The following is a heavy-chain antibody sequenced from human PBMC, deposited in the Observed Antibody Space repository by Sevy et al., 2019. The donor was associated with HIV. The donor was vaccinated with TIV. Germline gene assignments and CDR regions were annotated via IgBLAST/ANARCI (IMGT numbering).Heavy chain of an antibody. V-gene: IGHV3-30*03. CDR1: GFTFSSYG. Sequence: GGSLRLACAASGFTFSSYGMHWVRQAPGKGLEGVAVIPNDGSNKYYADSVKGRFTIARDNSKNTLYLQRNSLRAEDTAVFYCARSTSSSPKHYYDSGGSQGYFDYWAQGTLVTVSS. D-gene: IGHD3-22*01. J-gene: IGHJ4*02. CDR2: IPNDGSNK. CDR3: ARSTSSSPKHYYDSGGSQGYFDY.